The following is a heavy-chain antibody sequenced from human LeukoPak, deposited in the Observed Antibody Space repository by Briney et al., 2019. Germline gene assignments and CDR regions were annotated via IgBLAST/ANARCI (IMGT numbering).Heavy chain of an antibody. V-gene: IGHV4-59*01. CDR3: ARADDSSGAFDY. D-gene: IGHD3-22*01. CDR2: IYYSGDT. CDR1: GGSISSSY. J-gene: IGHJ4*02. Sequence: SQTLSLTCSVSGGSISSSYLNWIRQPPGKGLEWIGYIYYSGDTVYNPSLKSRVTISVDTSNNQFSLRLNSMTAADTAVYFCARADDSSGAFDYWGQGALVTVSS.